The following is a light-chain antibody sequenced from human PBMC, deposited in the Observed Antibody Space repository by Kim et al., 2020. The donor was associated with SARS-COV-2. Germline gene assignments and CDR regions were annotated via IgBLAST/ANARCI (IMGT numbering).Light chain of an antibody. CDR2: DAS. CDR3: QQRSNWPSLG. CDR1: QRVSSY. J-gene: IGKJ4*01. Sequence: APGERATISCRASQRVSSYLAWYQQKPGQAPRLLIYDASNRATGIPARFSGSGSGTDFTLTISSLEPEDFAVYYCQQRSNWPSLGFGGGTKVDIK. V-gene: IGKV3-11*01.